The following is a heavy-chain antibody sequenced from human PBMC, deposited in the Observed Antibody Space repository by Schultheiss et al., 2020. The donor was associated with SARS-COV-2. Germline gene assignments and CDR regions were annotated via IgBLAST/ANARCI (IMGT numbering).Heavy chain of an antibody. J-gene: IGHJ5*02. D-gene: IGHD3-10*01. Sequence: SETLSLTCAVSGGSISSGGYYWSWIRQHPGKGLEWIGYIYYSGSTYYNPSLKSRVTISVDTSKNQFSLKLSSVTAADTAVYYCARGRGGWFDPWGQGTLVTGSS. V-gene: IGHV4-31*11. CDR2: IYYSGST. CDR3: ARGRGGWFDP. CDR1: GGSISSGGYY.